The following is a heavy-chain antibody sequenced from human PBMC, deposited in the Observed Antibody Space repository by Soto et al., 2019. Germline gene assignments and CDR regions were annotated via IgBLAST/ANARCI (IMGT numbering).Heavy chain of an antibody. D-gene: IGHD5-18*01. CDR2: ISAYNGNT. V-gene: IGHV1-18*04. Sequence: ASVKVSCKASGYTFTSYGISWVRQAPGQGLEWMGWISAYNGNTNYAQKLQGRVTMTTDTSTSTAYMELRSLRSDDTAVYYCARDRYSYGYGYYYYGMDVWGQGTTVTVSS. J-gene: IGHJ6*02. CDR1: GYTFTSYG. CDR3: ARDRYSYGYGYYYYGMDV.